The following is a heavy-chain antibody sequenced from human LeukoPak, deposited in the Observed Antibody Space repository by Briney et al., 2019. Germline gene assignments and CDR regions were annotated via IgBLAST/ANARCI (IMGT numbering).Heavy chain of an antibody. CDR1: GFTFSSYG. CDR3: ARGSPMGNYYDSSGYYPLDY. D-gene: IGHD3-22*01. Sequence: PGGSLRLSCAASGFTFSSYGMHWVRQAPGKGLEWVAFISYDGSNKYYADSVKGRFTISRDNSKNTLYLQMNSLRAEDTAVYYCARGSPMGNYYDSSGYYPLDYWGQGTLVTVSS. CDR2: ISYDGSNK. V-gene: IGHV3-30*03. J-gene: IGHJ4*02.